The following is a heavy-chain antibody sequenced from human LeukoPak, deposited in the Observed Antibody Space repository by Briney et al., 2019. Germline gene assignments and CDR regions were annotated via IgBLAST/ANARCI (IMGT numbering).Heavy chain of an antibody. CDR2: ISGDGSKT. J-gene: IGHJ4*02. Sequence: PGGSLRLSCAASGFTFDKYAMHWVRQAPGKGLEWVSLISGDGSKTYYADSVKGRFTISRDNNKNSLYLQMNSLRTEDTALYYCAKDRYCSSTSCPTDHWGQGTLVTVSS. CDR3: AKDRYCSSTSCPTDH. V-gene: IGHV3-43*02. D-gene: IGHD2-2*01. CDR1: GFTFDKYA.